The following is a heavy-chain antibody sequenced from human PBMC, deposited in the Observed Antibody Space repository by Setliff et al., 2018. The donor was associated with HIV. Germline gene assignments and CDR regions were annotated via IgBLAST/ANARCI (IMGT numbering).Heavy chain of an antibody. V-gene: IGHV4-61*02. CDR2: MYTSGST. CDR1: GGSISSDNYY. J-gene: IGHJ3*02. CDR3: ARSPHNYDILTGYRSRGGAFDI. D-gene: IGHD3-9*01. Sequence: PSETLSLTCTVSGGSISSDNYYWSWIRQPAGKGLEWIGRMYTSGSTNYNPSLKSRVTISVDTSKNQFSLKLSSVTAADTAVYYCARSPHNYDILTGYRSRGGAFDIWGQGTMVTVSS.